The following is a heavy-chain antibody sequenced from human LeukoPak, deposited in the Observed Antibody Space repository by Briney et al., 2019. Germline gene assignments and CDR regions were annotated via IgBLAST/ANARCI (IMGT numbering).Heavy chain of an antibody. Sequence: SSETLSLTCTVSGGSISSYYWNWIRQPAGKGLEWIGRIYTSGSTNYNPSLKSRVTISVDTSKNQFSLKLSSVTAADTAVYYCARADYGGKTAYYYYYMDVWGKGTTVTVSS. CDR3: ARADYGGKTAYYYYYMDV. D-gene: IGHD4-23*01. CDR1: GGSISSYY. J-gene: IGHJ6*03. CDR2: IYTSGST. V-gene: IGHV4-4*07.